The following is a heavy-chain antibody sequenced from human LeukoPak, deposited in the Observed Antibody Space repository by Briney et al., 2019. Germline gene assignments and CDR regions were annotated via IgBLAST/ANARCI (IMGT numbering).Heavy chain of an antibody. J-gene: IGHJ5*02. V-gene: IGHV4-4*02. CDR1: GGSISSSNW. Sequence: SETLSLTCAVSGGSISSSNWWSWVRPPPGKGLEWIGEIYHSGSTNYNPSLKSRVTISVDKPKNQFSLKLSSVTAADTAVYYCARVGRQASDNNWFDPWGQGTLVTVSS. D-gene: IGHD6-25*01. CDR2: IYHSGST. CDR3: ARVGRQASDNNWFDP.